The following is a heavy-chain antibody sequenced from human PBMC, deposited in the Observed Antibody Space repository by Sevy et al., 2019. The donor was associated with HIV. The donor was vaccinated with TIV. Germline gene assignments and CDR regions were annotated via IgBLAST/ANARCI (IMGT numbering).Heavy chain of an antibody. CDR2: IYWDDDK. Sequence: SGPTLVKPTQTLTLTCTFSGFSLSTSGVGVGWIRQPPGKALEWLALIYWDDDKRYSQSLKSRLTITKDTSKNQVVLTMTNMEPVNTATYYSARGLSYDYIWGSYYYYGMDVWGQETTVTVSS. J-gene: IGHJ6*02. CDR1: GFSLSTSGVG. V-gene: IGHV2-5*02. D-gene: IGHD3-16*01. CDR3: ARGLSYDYIWGSYYYYGMDV.